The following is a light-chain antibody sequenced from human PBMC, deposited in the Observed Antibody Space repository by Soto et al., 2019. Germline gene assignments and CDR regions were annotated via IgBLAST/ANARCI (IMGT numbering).Light chain of an antibody. J-gene: IGKJ4*01. CDR1: HDIRNY. Sequence: DIQMTQSPSSLSASVGDRVTITCQASHDIRNYLNWYQQKPGQAPKLLIYDVFNLEPGVPSRFSGSGFGTDFTFSIRSLQPEAFATYSCQQYDHLPLTFGGGTKV. CDR3: QQYDHLPLT. CDR2: DVF. V-gene: IGKV1-33*01.